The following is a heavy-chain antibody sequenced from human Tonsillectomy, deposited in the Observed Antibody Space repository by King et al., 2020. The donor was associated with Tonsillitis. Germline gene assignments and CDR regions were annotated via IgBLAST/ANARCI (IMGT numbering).Heavy chain of an antibody. J-gene: IGHJ4*02. CDR1: GFTFSSYW. D-gene: IGHD1-26*01. Sequence: QLVQSGGGLVQPGGSLRLSCAASGFTFSSYWMSWVRQAPGKGLEWVANIKQEGMEKYYVDSVKCRFTISRDNAKNSLYLQMNSLRAEDTAVYYCARRRGSYSFDYWGQGTLVTVSS. V-gene: IGHV3-7*01. CDR2: IKQEGMEK. CDR3: ARRRGSYSFDY.